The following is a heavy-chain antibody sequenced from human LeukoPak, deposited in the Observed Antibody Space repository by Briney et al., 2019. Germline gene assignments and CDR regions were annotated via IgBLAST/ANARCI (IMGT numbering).Heavy chain of an antibody. CDR1: GYSFTSYW. D-gene: IGHD3-22*01. V-gene: IGHV5-51*01. CDR3: ARRLNYYDSSGYYYWFDP. J-gene: IGHJ5*02. Sequence: GESLKISCKGSGYSFTSYWIGWVRQMPGKGLEWMGIIYPGDSDTRYSPSFQGQATISADKSISTAYLQWSSLKASDTAMYYCARRLNYYDSSGYYYWFDPWGQGTLVTVSS. CDR2: IYPGDSDT.